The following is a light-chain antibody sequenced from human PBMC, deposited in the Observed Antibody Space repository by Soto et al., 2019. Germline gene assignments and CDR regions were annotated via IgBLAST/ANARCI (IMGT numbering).Light chain of an antibody. Sequence: DIQMTHSPSTLSASVGDRVTITCRASQSISRWLAWYQQKPGKAPNLLIYDASTLHSGVPSRFSGSGSGTEFTLTITNLQPDDFATYFCQQYNTPWTFGQGTNVEIK. CDR1: QSISRW. CDR3: QQYNTPWT. CDR2: DAS. J-gene: IGKJ1*01. V-gene: IGKV1-5*01.